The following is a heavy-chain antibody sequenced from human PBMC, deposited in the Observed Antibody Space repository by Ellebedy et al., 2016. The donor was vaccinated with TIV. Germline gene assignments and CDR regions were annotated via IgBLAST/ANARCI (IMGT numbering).Heavy chain of an antibody. CDR2: IDRSGRTT. CDR1: GFTFTNYE. Sequence: PGGSLRLSCAASGFTFTNYELIWIRQAPGTGLEYISYIDRSGRTTDYGDSVKGRFTTSRDNAKNSLFLQMASLRAEDTAVYYCATRYQSAIDSYLGVFDYWGPGALDTVSS. V-gene: IGHV3-48*03. D-gene: IGHD2-2*01. CDR3: ATRYQSAIDSYLGVFDY. J-gene: IGHJ4*02.